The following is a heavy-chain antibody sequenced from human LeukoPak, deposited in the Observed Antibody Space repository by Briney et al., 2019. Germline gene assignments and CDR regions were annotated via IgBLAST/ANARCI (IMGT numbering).Heavy chain of an antibody. CDR1: GFTFSSYW. D-gene: IGHD3-16*02. J-gene: IGHJ4*02. V-gene: IGHV3-7*03. Sequence: GGSLRLSCAASGFTFSSYWMSWVRQAPGKGLEWVANIKQDGSEKYYVDPVKGRFTISRDNAKNSLYLQMNSLRAEDTAVYYCARGFDFMITFGGVIAGTFDYWGQGTLVTVSS. CDR3: ARGFDFMITFGGVIAGTFDY. CDR2: IKQDGSEK.